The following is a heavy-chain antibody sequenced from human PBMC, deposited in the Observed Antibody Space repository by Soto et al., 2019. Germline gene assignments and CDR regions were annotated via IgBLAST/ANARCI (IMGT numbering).Heavy chain of an antibody. CDR2: IYYSAST. J-gene: IGHJ6*02. CDR3: ARDPRFFHYYGSGSYLGYYYGMDV. V-gene: IGHV4-39*02. Sequence: PETLPHTCTVSGGSIRTTSYYWGWIRQPPGKGLDWIVSIYYSASTYYNPSLKSRVTISVDTSKNQFSLKLSSVTAADTAVYYCARDPRFFHYYGSGSYLGYYYGMDVWGQGTTVT. CDR1: GGSIRTTSYY. D-gene: IGHD3-10*01.